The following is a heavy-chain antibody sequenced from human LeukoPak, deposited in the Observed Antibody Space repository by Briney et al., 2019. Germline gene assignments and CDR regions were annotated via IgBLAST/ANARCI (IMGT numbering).Heavy chain of an antibody. CDR1: GGTFSSYA. CDR2: IIPIFGTA. CDR3: ARGAPDPYYDFWSGYGTFDP. V-gene: IGHV1-69*13. J-gene: IGHJ5*02. D-gene: IGHD3-3*01. Sequence: ASVKVSCKASGGTFSSYAISWVRQAPGQGLEWMGGIIPIFGTANYAQEFQGRVTITADESTSTAYMELSSLRSEDTAVYYCARGAPDPYYDFWSGYGTFDPWGQGTLVTVSS.